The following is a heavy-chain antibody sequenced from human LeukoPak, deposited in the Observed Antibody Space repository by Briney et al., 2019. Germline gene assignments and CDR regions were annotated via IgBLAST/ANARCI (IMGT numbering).Heavy chain of an antibody. CDR3: TRGAPVGSSREFDY. J-gene: IGHJ4*02. D-gene: IGHD5-24*01. V-gene: IGHV4-39*07. Sequence: PGGSLRLSCTVSGFTVSSNSWTWVRQAPGKGLEWIGSIYYSGTAYYNRSLKSRVTISVDTSKNQFSLQLNSVTPEDTAVYYCTRGAPVGSSREFDYWGQGTLVTVSS. CDR1: GFTVSSNS. CDR2: IYYSGTA.